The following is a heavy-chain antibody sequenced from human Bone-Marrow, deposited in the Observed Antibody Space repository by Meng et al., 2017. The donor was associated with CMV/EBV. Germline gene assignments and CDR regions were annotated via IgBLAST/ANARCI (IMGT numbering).Heavy chain of an antibody. CDR1: AFSLSRYG. J-gene: IGHJ4*02. D-gene: IGHD2-2*01. CDR2: IWYDGSKE. Sequence: GESPKISCAASAFSLSRYGMHWVPQAPGKGPEWVAIIWYDGSKEFFADPVKGRFTIPRDSSKNTLYLQMNSLRAEDTAVYYCAKGGDIVVVPAANYFDYWGQGTLVTVSS. V-gene: IGHV3-30*02. CDR3: AKGGDIVVVPAANYFDY.